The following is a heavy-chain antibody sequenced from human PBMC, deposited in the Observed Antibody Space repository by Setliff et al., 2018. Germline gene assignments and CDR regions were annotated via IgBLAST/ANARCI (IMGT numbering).Heavy chain of an antibody. CDR2: IHSSGST. CDR3: ARRETYYNFWSGYYAY. Sequence: PSETLSLTCSASGGSVSSGRYYWSWIRQSAGKGLEWIGRIHSSGSTKYNPSLESRVTVSLDTSKNQFSLKLTSVTAADTAVYYCARRETYYNFWSGYYAYWGQGTLVTVSS. V-gene: IGHV4-61*02. CDR1: GGSVSSGRYY. D-gene: IGHD3-3*01. J-gene: IGHJ4*02.